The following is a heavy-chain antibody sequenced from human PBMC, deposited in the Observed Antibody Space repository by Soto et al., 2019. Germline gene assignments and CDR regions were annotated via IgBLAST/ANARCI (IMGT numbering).Heavy chain of an antibody. D-gene: IGHD5-18*01. CDR2: IYYSGST. V-gene: IGHV4-61*01. CDR3: ARAGDTAMVTVLGF. CDR1: GGSVSSGSYC. J-gene: IGHJ4*02. Sequence: SETLSLTCTVSGGSVSSGSYCWSWIRQPPGKGLEWIGYIYYSGSTNYNPSLKSRVTISVDTSKNQFSLKLSSVTAADTAVYYCARAGDTAMVTVLGFWGQGTLVTVSS.